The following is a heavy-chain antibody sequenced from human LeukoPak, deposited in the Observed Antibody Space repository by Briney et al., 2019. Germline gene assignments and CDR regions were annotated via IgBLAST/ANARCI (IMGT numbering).Heavy chain of an antibody. CDR3: ARVWVDFVPYYDILTGIRSGMDV. Sequence: SETLSLTCAVYGGSFSGYYWSWIRQPPGKGLEWIGEINHSGSTNYNPSLKSRVTISIDTSKNKLSLNMSSVTAAYTAVYYCARVWVDFVPYYDILTGIRSGMDVWGQGTTVTVSS. J-gene: IGHJ6*02. CDR1: GGSFSGYY. D-gene: IGHD3-9*01. CDR2: INHSGST. V-gene: IGHV4-34*01.